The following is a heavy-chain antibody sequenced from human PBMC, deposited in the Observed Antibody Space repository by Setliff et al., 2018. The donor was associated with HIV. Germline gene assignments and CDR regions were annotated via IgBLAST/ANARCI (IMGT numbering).Heavy chain of an antibody. J-gene: IGHJ3*02. CDR1: GYTFTSYY. D-gene: IGHD3-22*01. CDR3: ARDLESYYYDSSGDAFDI. Sequence: ASVKVSCKASGYTFTSYYMHWVRQAPGQGLEWMGIINPSGGSTSYAQKFQGRVTMTRDTSTSTAYMELRSLRSDDTAVYYCARDLESYYYDSSGDAFDIWGQGTMATVSS. V-gene: IGHV1-46*01. CDR2: INPSGGST.